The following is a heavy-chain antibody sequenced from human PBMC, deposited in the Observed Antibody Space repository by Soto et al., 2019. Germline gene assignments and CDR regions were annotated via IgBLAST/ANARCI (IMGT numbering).Heavy chain of an antibody. V-gene: IGHV4-39*01. CDR3: ARTPGLMVYTTTYQYYGMDV. J-gene: IGHJ6*02. Sequence: LETLSLTCTVSGGSISSSIYYWGWIRQPPGKGLEWIGSIYYSGSTYYNPSLKSRVTISVDTSKNQFSLKLSSVTAADTAVYYCARTPGLMVYTTTYQYYGMDVWGQGTTVTVSS. D-gene: IGHD2-8*01. CDR1: GGSISSSIYY. CDR2: IYYSGST.